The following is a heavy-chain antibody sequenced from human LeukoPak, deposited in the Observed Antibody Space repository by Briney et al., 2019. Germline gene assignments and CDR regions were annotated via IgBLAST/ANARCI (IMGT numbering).Heavy chain of an antibody. J-gene: IGHJ4*02. D-gene: IGHD3-9*01. CDR1: GYTFTSYG. CDR2: ISAYNGNT. Sequence: GASVKVSCNASGYTFTSYGISWVRQAPGQGLEWMGWISAYNGNTNYAQKLQGRVTMTTDTSTSTAYMELRSLRSDDTAVYYCARGTNYYDILTGYYPGAFDYWGQGTLVTVSS. CDR3: ARGTNYYDILTGYYPGAFDY. V-gene: IGHV1-18*01.